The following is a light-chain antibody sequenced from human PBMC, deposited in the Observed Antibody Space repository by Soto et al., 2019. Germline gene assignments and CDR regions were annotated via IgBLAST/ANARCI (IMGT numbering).Light chain of an antibody. CDR3: QQYEDSGAQFT. CDR1: QTVRHSY. CDR2: GTS. Sequence: LVLTQSPGTLSLSPGDRATLSCRASQTVRHSYLAWYQQKLGQPPRLVLYGTSNMATGIPARFSGRGSGTDFSLIISGLEPEDGSMYFCQQYEDSGAQFTFGQGTKLEIK. J-gene: IGKJ2*01. V-gene: IGKV3-20*01.